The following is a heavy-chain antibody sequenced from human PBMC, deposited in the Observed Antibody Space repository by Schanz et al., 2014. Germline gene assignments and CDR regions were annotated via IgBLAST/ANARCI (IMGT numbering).Heavy chain of an antibody. CDR3: ARGNTIFGVVILGWLDP. J-gene: IGHJ5*02. CDR2: IIPNLGSA. V-gene: IGHV1-69*04. Sequence: QVQLVQSGAEVQKPGASVMLSCKTSGDTLSSYGISWVRQAPGQGLEWMGRIIPNLGSANYAQKFQGRVTITADKSTSTVYMELSSLRSEDTAIYYCARGNTIFGVVILGWLDPWGQGTLVTVSS. CDR1: GDTLSSYG. D-gene: IGHD3-3*01.